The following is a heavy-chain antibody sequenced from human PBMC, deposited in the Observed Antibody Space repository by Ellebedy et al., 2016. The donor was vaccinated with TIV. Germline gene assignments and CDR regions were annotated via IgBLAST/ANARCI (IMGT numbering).Heavy chain of an antibody. D-gene: IGHD4-17*01. Sequence: GGSLRLSCAASGFSFSSYWMSWVRQAPGKGLEWVANINQDGSDKFYVDSVKGRFTISRDNTKNSLYLQMNSLRAEDTAVYYCATDGSYGDYLSPAHAFEIWGQGTMVTVSS. CDR1: GFSFSSYW. J-gene: IGHJ3*02. CDR3: ATDGSYGDYLSPAHAFEI. CDR2: INQDGSDK. V-gene: IGHV3-7*01.